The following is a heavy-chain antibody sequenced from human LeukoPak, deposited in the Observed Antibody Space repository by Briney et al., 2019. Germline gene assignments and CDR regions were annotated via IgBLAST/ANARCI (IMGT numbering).Heavy chain of an antibody. V-gene: IGHV4-4*07. Sequence: PSETLSLTCTVSGGSISSYYWSWIRQPAGKGLEWIGRIYTSGSTNYNPSLKSRVTISVDKSKNQFSLKLSSVTAADTAVYYCARSRRANSSGWYSRDCYYYYMDVWGKGTTVTVSS. D-gene: IGHD6-19*01. CDR1: GGSISSYY. CDR3: ARSRRANSSGWYSRDCYYYYMDV. J-gene: IGHJ6*03. CDR2: IYTSGST.